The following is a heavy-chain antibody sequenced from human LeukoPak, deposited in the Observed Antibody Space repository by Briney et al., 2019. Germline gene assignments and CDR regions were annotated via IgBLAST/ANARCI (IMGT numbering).Heavy chain of an antibody. V-gene: IGHV3-30*18. Sequence: PGGSLRLSCAASGFTFSSYGMHWVRQAPGKGLEWVAVISYDGSNKYYADSVKGRFTISRDNSKNTLYLQMNSLRAEDTAVYYCAKETTPGVFGVGLRLEYFQHWGQGTLVTVSS. CDR1: GFTFSSYG. CDR3: AKETTPGVFGVGLRLEYFQH. D-gene: IGHD3-3*01. J-gene: IGHJ1*01. CDR2: ISYDGSNK.